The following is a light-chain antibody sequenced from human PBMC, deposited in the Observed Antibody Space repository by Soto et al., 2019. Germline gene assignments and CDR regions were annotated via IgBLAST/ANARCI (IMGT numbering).Light chain of an antibody. CDR1: QSVISNY. CDR2: AAS. J-gene: IGKJ1*01. V-gene: IGKV3-20*01. Sequence: EVVLTQSPGTVSLSPGERVTLSCRASQSVISNYLAWFQQRPGQAPRFLIYAASSRATGIPDRFSGSGSGADFPLSISRLDPEDFAVYYCQQYGSSLTCTFGQGTKVEIK. CDR3: QQYGSSLTCT.